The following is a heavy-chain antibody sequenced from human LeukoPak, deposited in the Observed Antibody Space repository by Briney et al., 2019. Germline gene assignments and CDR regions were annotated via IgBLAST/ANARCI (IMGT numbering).Heavy chain of an antibody. CDR2: IIPIFGIA. CDR1: GGTFSSYA. CDR3: AADQTRYSSGWYSVY. Sequence: ASVKVSCKASGGTFSSYAISWVRQAPGQGLEWMGGIIPIFGIANYAQKFQGRVTITADKSTSTAYMELSSLRSEDTAVYYCAADQTRYSSGWYSVYWGQGTLVTVSS. J-gene: IGHJ4*02. V-gene: IGHV1-69*10. D-gene: IGHD6-19*01.